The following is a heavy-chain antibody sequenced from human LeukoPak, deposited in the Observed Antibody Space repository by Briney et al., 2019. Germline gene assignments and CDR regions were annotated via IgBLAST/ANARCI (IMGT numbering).Heavy chain of an antibody. CDR3: ARELGYSGSYYGVYYYYYGMDV. J-gene: IGHJ6*02. D-gene: IGHD1-26*01. Sequence: GESLRLSCAASGFTFSSYAMHWVRQAPGKGLEWVAVISYDGSNKYYADSVKGRFTISRDNSKNTLYLQMNSLRAEDTAVYYCARELGYSGSYYGVYYYYYGMDVWGQGTTVTVSS. CDR1: GFTFSSYA. V-gene: IGHV3-30-3*01. CDR2: ISYDGSNK.